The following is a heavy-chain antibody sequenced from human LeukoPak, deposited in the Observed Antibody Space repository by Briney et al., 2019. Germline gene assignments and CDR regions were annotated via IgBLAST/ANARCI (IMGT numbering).Heavy chain of an antibody. J-gene: IGHJ4*02. Sequence: SETLSLTCAVYGGSFSGYYWSWIRQPPGKGLEWIGEINHSGSTNYNPSLKSRVTISVDTSKNQFSLKLGSVTAADTAVYYCARGIFSVWGQGTLVTVSS. CDR3: ARGIFSV. CDR2: INHSGST. CDR1: GGSFSGYY. V-gene: IGHV4-34*01. D-gene: IGHD6-19*01.